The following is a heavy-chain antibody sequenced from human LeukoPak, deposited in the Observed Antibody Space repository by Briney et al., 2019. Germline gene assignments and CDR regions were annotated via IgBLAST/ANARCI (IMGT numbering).Heavy chain of an antibody. J-gene: IGHJ4*02. CDR2: IFYSDNT. D-gene: IGHD2-15*01. Sequence: SETLSLTCTVFGYSISNGFYWDWIRQPPGKGLEWIGSIFYSDNTYYNPSLNSRVTISVDTSNNQFSLKLTSVTAADTAVYYCARGDKYCSGGSCYTFFDYWGQGTLVTVSS. CDR1: GYSISNGFY. V-gene: IGHV4-38-2*02. CDR3: ARGDKYCSGGSCYTFFDY.